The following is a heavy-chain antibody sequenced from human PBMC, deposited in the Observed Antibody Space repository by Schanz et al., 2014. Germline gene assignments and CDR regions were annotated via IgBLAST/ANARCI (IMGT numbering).Heavy chain of an antibody. CDR3: AKVAPAATYLDS. V-gene: IGHV3-21*04. CDR1: EFSFSSFG. D-gene: IGHD2-2*01. Sequence: EVQLVESGGGLVQPRGSLRLSCAASEFSFSSFGMNWVRQAPGKGLEWVSSISPSSSYIYYADSVKGRFTISRDNAKNSLFLQMNSLSAEDTAVYYCAKVAPAATYLDSWGLGTLVTVSS. CDR2: ISPSSSYI. J-gene: IGHJ4*02.